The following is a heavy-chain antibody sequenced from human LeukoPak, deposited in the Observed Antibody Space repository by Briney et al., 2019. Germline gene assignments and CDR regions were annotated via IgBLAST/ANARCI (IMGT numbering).Heavy chain of an antibody. CDR2: IYYSGST. J-gene: IGHJ4*02. V-gene: IGHV4-39*01. CDR3: ARGTVTMVDY. D-gene: IGHD3-10*01. Sequence: PSETLSLTCTVSGGSISSSSYYWGWIRQPPGKGLEWIGSIYYSGSTYYNPSLKSRVTISVDTSKNRFSLKLSSVTAADTAVYYCARGTVTMVDYWGQGTLVTVSS. CDR1: GGSISSSSYY.